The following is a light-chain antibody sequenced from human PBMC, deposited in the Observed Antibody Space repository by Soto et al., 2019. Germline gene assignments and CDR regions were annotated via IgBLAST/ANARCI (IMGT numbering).Light chain of an antibody. J-gene: IGKJ1*01. CDR3: QQYNNWPWT. CDR1: QSISSW. CDR2: KAS. V-gene: IGKV1-5*03. Sequence: TQSPGTLSASVGDRVTITCRASQSISSWLAWYQQKPGKAPKLLIYKASSLESGVPSRFSGSGSGTEFTLTISSLQSEDFAVYYCQQYNNWPWTFGQGTKVDIK.